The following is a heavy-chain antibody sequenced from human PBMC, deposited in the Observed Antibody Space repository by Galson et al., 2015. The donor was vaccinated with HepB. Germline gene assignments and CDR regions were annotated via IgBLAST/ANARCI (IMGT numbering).Heavy chain of an antibody. CDR1: GGSISSSSYY. V-gene: IGHV4-39*01. J-gene: IGHJ4*02. CDR2: INYSGSI. CDR3: ARYLSGSGSHDC. D-gene: IGHD3-10*01. Sequence: SETLSLTCTVSGGSISSSSYYWGWIRQPPGRGLEWIGNINYSGSIYYNPSLKSRVTMSVNTTKTQFSLKLSSVTAADTAVYYCARYLSGSGSHDCWGQGTLVTVSS.